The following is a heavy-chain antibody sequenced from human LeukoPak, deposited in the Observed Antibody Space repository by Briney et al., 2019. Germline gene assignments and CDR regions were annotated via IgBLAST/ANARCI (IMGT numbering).Heavy chain of an antibody. V-gene: IGHV4-59*01. CDR1: GGSISNYY. CDR3: ARGVGSGYTDY. J-gene: IGHJ4*02. CDR2: ISYSGNT. D-gene: IGHD3-22*01. Sequence: SETLSLTCTVSGGSISNYYWTWIRQPPGKGLEWIGFISYSGNTNYNPSLKSRITISLDTSKNQFSLKLISVTAADTAVYYCARGVGSGYTDYWGQGALVTVSS.